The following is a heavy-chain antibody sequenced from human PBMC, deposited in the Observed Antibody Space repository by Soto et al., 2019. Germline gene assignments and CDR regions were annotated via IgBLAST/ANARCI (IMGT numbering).Heavy chain of an antibody. CDR1: GFTFSSYS. J-gene: IGHJ6*02. CDR2: ISSSSSTI. CDR3: ARADSGYAHGYYYYGMDV. Sequence: EVQLVESGGGLVQPGGSLRLSCAASGFTFSSYSMNWVRQAPGKGLEWVSYISSSSSTIYYADSVKGRFTISRDNAKTSLYRHMNSLRAEDTAVYYCARADSGYAHGYYYYGMDVWGQGTTVTVSS. D-gene: IGHD5-12*01. V-gene: IGHV3-48*01.